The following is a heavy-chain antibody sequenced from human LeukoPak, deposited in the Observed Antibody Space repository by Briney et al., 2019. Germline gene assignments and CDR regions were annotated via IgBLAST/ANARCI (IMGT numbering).Heavy chain of an antibody. D-gene: IGHD2-21*02. J-gene: IGHJ4*02. V-gene: IGHV3-23*01. CDR2: ISGSGGST. Sequence: GGSLRLSCAASGFTFSSYAMSWVRQAPGKELEWVSAISGSGGSTYYADSVKGRFTISRDNSKNTLYLQMNSLRAEDTAVYYCAKGRSTVVTAHTLGDAFDYWGQGTLVTVSS. CDR3: AKGRSTVVTAHTLGDAFDY. CDR1: GFTFSSYA.